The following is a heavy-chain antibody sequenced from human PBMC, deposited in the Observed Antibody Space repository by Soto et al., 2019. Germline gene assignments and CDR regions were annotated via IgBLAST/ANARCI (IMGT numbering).Heavy chain of an antibody. CDR1: GGSFSGYY. J-gene: IGHJ3*02. D-gene: IGHD1-26*01. CDR2: INHSGST. V-gene: IGHV4-34*01. Sequence: SETLSLTCAVYGGSFSGYYWSWIRQPPGKGLERIGEINHSGSTDYNPSLKSRVTISVDTSKNQFSLKLSSVTAADTAVYYCARGRGSGSYPNAFDIWGQGTMVTVSS. CDR3: ARGRGSGSYPNAFDI.